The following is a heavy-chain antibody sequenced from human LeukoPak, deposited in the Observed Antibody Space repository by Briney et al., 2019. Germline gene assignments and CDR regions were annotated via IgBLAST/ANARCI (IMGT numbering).Heavy chain of an antibody. V-gene: IGHV3-9*01. CDR2: ISWNSGSI. Sequence: GRSLRLSCAASGFTFDDYAMHWVRRAPGKGLEWVSGISWNSGSIGYADSVKGRFTISRDNAKNSLYLQMNSLRAEDTALYYCAKAGGSGSPSDYWGQGTLVTVSS. D-gene: IGHD3-10*01. CDR3: AKAGGSGSPSDY. CDR1: GFTFDDYA. J-gene: IGHJ4*02.